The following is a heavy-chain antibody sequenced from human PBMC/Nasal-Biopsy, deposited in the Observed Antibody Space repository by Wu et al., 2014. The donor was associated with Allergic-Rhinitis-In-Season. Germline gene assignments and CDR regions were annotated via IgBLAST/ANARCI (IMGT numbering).Heavy chain of an antibody. CDR2: IYYSGST. D-gene: IGHD1-26*01. V-gene: IGHV4-59*01. CDR3: ARAGDSGRYTHAFDI. Sequence: TLSLTCTVSDGSISSYYWSWIRQPPGKGLEWIGYIYYSGSTNYNPSLKSRVTISVDTSKNQFSLKLSSVTAADTAVYYCARAGDSGRYTHAFDIWGQGTMVTVSS. J-gene: IGHJ3*02. CDR1: DGSISSYY.